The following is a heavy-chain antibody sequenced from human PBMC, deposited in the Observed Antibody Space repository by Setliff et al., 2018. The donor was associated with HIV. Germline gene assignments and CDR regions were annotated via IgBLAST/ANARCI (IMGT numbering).Heavy chain of an antibody. Sequence: PSETLSLTCTVSGVSISNYYWSWIRQPPGKGLEWIGHIYTSGSTNYNPSLKSRVTISVDTSTNQFSLKLSSVTAADTAVYYCARGRRSSGWYVYHWGQGTLVTVSS. CDR3: ARGRRSSGWYVYH. CDR2: IYTSGST. CDR1: GVSISNYY. J-gene: IGHJ4*02. D-gene: IGHD6-19*01. V-gene: IGHV4-4*08.